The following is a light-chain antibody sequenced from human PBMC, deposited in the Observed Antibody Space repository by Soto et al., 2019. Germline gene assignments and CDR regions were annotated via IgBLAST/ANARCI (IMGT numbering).Light chain of an antibody. J-gene: IGLJ1*01. CDR1: SSDVGGYNY. CDR2: DVS. V-gene: IGLV2-14*01. CDR3: SSYTSSSTLV. Sequence: ALTQPASVSGSPGQSITISCTGTSSDVGGYNYVSWYQQLPGKAPKLMIYDVSNRPSGVSNRFSGSKSGNTASLTISGLQAEDEADYYCSSYTSSSTLVFGTGTKVTVL.